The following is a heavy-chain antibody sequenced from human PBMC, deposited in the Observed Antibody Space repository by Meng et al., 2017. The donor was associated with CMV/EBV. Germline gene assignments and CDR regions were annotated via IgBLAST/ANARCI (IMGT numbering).Heavy chain of an antibody. Sequence: TLKSPGPTLMKPQQTLTLTCTFSWFSLSTSGVGVGWIRQPPGKALEWLALIYWDDDKRYSPSLKSRLTITKDTSKNQVVLTMTNMDPVDTATYYCAHQLRYFDWVNNWFDPWGQGTLVTVSS. CDR1: WFSLSTSGVG. V-gene: IGHV2-5*02. J-gene: IGHJ5*02. CDR3: AHQLRYFDWVNNWFDP. D-gene: IGHD3-9*01. CDR2: IYWDDDK.